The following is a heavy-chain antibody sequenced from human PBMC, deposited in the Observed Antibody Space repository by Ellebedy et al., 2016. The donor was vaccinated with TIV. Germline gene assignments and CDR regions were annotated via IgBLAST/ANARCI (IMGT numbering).Heavy chain of an antibody. CDR1: GYTFSSFF. CDR2: INPSGGST. D-gene: IGHD6-19*01. V-gene: IGHV1-46*04. Sequence: AASVKVSCKASGYTFSSFFMHGVRQAHGQGLEWMGIINPSGGSTTYTQKLQGRVTMTRDTSTRTVYMELSSLRSEDTAVYYCARSRRSGWLQTPDHWGQGTLVTVSS. J-gene: IGHJ4*02. CDR3: ARSRRSGWLQTPDH.